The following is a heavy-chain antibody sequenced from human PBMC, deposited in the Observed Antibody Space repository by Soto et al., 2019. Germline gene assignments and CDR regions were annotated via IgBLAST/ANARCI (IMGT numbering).Heavy chain of an antibody. Sequence: SETLSLTCTVSGGSISSYYWSWIRQPAGKGLEWIGRIYTSGRTNYNPCLKRRVTMSVDTCKNQFSLKLSAVTAADTAVYCCARSYGDTEYYYYDYGMDVWGQGTTVTVCS. V-gene: IGHV4-4*07. CDR2: IYTSGRT. D-gene: IGHD2-21*02. J-gene: IGHJ6*02. CDR1: GGSISSYY. CDR3: ARSYGDTEYYYYDYGMDV.